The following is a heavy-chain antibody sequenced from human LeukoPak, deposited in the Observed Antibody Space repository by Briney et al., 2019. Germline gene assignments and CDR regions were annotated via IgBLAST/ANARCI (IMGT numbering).Heavy chain of an antibody. V-gene: IGHV4-59*08. Sequence: SETLSLTCTVSGGSISSYYWSWIRQPPGKGLEWIGYIYYSGSTNYNPSLKSRVTISVDTSKNQFSLKLSSVTAADTAVYYCARHTPHPFGELLYAFDIWGQGTMVTVSS. CDR3: ARHTPHPFGELLYAFDI. CDR1: GGSISSYY. CDR2: IYYSGST. J-gene: IGHJ3*02. D-gene: IGHD3-10*01.